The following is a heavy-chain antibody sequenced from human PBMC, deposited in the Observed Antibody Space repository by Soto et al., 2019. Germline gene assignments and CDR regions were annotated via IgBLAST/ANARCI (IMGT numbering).Heavy chain of an antibody. J-gene: IGHJ4*02. CDR2: IIPILGIA. CDR3: ARDVYDDYGDHAQGDD. Sequence: SVKVSCKASGGTFSSYTISWVRQAPGQGLEWMGRIIPILGIANYAQKFQGRVTITADKSTSTAYMELSSLRSEDTAVYYCARDVYDDYGDHAQGDDWGQGTLVTVSS. CDR1: GGTFSSYT. D-gene: IGHD4-17*01. V-gene: IGHV1-69*04.